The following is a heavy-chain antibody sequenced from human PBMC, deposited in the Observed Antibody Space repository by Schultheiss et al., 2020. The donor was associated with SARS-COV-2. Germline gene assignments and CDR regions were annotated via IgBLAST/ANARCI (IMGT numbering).Heavy chain of an antibody. D-gene: IGHD1-26*01. Sequence: GGSLRLSCAASGFTVSSNYMSWVRQAPGKGLKCVSSISSNGGSTYYADSVKGRFTISRDNSKNTLYLQMNSLRAEDTAVYYCARGGSYYDFSLVDYFDYWGQGTLVTVSS. CDR1: GFTVSSNY. CDR3: ARGGSYYDFSLVDYFDY. CDR2: ISSNGGST. V-gene: IGHV3-64*04. J-gene: IGHJ4*02.